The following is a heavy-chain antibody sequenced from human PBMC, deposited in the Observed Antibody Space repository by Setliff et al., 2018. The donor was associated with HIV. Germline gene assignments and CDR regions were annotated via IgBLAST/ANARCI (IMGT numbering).Heavy chain of an antibody. CDR2: VDPEDGET. Sequence: GASVKVSCKASGYTFTDYYMHWVQQAPGKGLEWMGRVDPEDGETIYAEKFQGRVTITADTSTDTAYMELSSLRAEDTAVYYCARGGSYNWNYLGYWGQGALVTVSS. CDR3: ARGGSYNWNYLGY. D-gene: IGHD1-20*01. CDR1: GYTFTDYY. V-gene: IGHV1-69-2*01. J-gene: IGHJ4*02.